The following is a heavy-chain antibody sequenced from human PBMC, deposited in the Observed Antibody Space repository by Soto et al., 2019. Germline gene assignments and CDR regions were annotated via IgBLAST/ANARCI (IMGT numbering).Heavy chain of an antibody. CDR3: AIQELQPITYYYYGMDV. CDR1: GGTFSSYA. J-gene: IGHJ6*02. CDR2: IIPIFGTA. V-gene: IGHV1-69*12. D-gene: IGHD1-26*01. Sequence: QVQLVQSGAEVKKPGSSVKVSCKASGGTFSSYAISWVRQAPGQGLEWMGGIIPIFGTANYAQKFQGRVTITADESTSTAYMELSSLRSEDTVVYYCAIQELQPITYYYYGMDVWGQGTTVTVSS.